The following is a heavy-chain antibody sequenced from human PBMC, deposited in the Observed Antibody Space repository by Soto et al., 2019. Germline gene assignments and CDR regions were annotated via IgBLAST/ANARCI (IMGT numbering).Heavy chain of an antibody. V-gene: IGHV1-69*02. CDR1: GGTFSSYT. J-gene: IGHJ5*02. Sequence: SVKVSCKASGGTFSSYTISWVRQAPGQGLEWMGRIIPILGIANYAQKFQGRVTITADKSTSTAYMELSSLRSEDTAVYYCARGEVAAAGTVRFDPWGQGTLVTVSS. CDR2: IIPILGIA. D-gene: IGHD6-13*01. CDR3: ARGEVAAAGTVRFDP.